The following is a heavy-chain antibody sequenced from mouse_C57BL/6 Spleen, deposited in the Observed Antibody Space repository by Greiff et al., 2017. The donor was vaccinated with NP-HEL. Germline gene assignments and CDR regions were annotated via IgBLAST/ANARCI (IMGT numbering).Heavy chain of an antibody. CDR1: GYTFTDYY. Sequence: VQLQQSGPELVKPGASVKISCKASGYTFTDYYMNWVKQSHGKSLEWIGDINPNNGGTSYNQKFKGKATLTVDKSSSTAYMELRSLTSEDSAVYYCARSEYYGSSPYWGQGTTLTVSS. CDR2: INPNNGGT. V-gene: IGHV1-26*01. J-gene: IGHJ2*01. CDR3: ARSEYYGSSPY. D-gene: IGHD1-1*01.